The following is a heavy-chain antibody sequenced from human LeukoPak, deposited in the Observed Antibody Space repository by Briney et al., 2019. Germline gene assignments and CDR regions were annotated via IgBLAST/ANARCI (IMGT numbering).Heavy chain of an antibody. Sequence: SETLSLTCTVSGGSISSSSYYWGWIRQPPGKGLEWIGSIYYSGSTYYNPSLKSRVTISVDTSKNQFSLKLSSVTAADTAVYYCAIKPKGRLFDYWGQGTLVTVSS. CDR2: IYYSGST. J-gene: IGHJ4*02. D-gene: IGHD3-10*01. CDR1: GGSISSSSYY. CDR3: AIKPKGRLFDY. V-gene: IGHV4-39*07.